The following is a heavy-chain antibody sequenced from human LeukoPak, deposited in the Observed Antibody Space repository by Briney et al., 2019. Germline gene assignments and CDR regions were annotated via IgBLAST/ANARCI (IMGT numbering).Heavy chain of an antibody. J-gene: IGHJ4*02. D-gene: IGHD3-22*01. CDR2: IYYSGST. CDR3: ARGSLLLLFDY. Sequence: SETLSLTCTVSGGSISSYYWSWIRQPPGKGLEWIGYIYYSGSTNYNPSLKSRVTISVDASKNQFSLKLSSVTAADTAVYYCARGSLLLLFDYWGQGTLVTVSS. CDR1: GGSISSYY. V-gene: IGHV4-59*12.